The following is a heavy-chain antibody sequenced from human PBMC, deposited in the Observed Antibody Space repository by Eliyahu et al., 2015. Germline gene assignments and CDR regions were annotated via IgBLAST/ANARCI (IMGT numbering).Heavy chain of an antibody. D-gene: IGHD1-20*01. Sequence: EVQLVDSGGGLVQPGGSXRLXCAXSGFTFRXYWMSWVRQAPGKGXEWVANIKHDGSEKYYVDSVKGRFTISRDNAKNSLYMQMNSLRXEDTAIYYCAREYNWNDAVWGQGTTVTVSS. CDR1: GFTFRXYW. J-gene: IGHJ6*02. CDR2: IKHDGSEK. V-gene: IGHV3-7*01. CDR3: AREYNWNDAV.